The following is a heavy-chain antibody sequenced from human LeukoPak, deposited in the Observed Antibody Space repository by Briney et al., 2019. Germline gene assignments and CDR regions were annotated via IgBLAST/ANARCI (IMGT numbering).Heavy chain of an antibody. Sequence: PGGSLRLSCAVSGITFSSYWMSWVRQAPGKGLEWVAYIKQDGSAQSYVDSVKGRFTISRDNAKNSLYLQMNSLRVEDTAVYYCARGTIFDFWGQGTLVTVSS. J-gene: IGHJ4*02. D-gene: IGHD2-8*01. V-gene: IGHV3-7*04. CDR1: GITFSSYW. CDR2: IKQDGSAQ. CDR3: ARGTIFDF.